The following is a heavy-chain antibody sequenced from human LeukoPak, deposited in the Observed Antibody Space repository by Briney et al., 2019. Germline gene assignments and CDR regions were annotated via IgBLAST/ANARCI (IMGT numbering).Heavy chain of an antibody. D-gene: IGHD6-19*01. CDR1: GYTFTSYG. J-gene: IGHJ4*02. Sequence: SCKASGYTFTSYGISWVRQAPGKGLEWVAVIWYDGSNKYYADSVKGRFTISRDNSKNTLYLQMNSLRAEDTAVYYCARAPTGWDLDYWGQGTLVTVSS. V-gene: IGHV3-33*01. CDR2: IWYDGSNK. CDR3: ARAPTGWDLDY.